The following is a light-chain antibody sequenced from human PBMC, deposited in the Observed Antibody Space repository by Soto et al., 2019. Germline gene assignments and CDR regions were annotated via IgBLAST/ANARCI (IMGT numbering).Light chain of an antibody. CDR3: QQYNTWPRT. V-gene: IGKV3-15*01. CDR2: GAS. CDR1: QPISRN. Sequence: EIVMTQSPDNLSVSLGQGATLSCRASQPISRNLAWYQQKPGQAPRLLIYGASTRATDIPGRSSGGGSGTEFTLTISSLQSEDFAIYFCQQYNTWPRTFGQGTKV. J-gene: IGKJ1*01.